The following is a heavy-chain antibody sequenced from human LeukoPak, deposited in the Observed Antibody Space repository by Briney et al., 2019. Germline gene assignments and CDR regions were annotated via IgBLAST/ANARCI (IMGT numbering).Heavy chain of an antibody. D-gene: IGHD4-17*01. Sequence: SETLSLTCTVSGGSISSSRKYWGWIRQPPGKGLEWIGNIYYSGSTYYNPSLKSRVTISVDTSKNQFSLKLSSVTAADTAVYHCARLFGDYETPAFDIWGQGTMVTVSS. J-gene: IGHJ3*02. CDR3: ARLFGDYETPAFDI. CDR2: IYYSGST. V-gene: IGHV4-39*01. CDR1: GGSISSSRKY.